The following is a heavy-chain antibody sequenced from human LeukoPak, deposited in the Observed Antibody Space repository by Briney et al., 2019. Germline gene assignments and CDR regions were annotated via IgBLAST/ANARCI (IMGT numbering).Heavy chain of an antibody. CDR3: ARGFSLTNGDWFDP. V-gene: IGHV4-34*01. Sequence: SETLSLTCAVYGGSFSVYYWSWIRQPPGKGLEWIGEINHSGSTNYNPSLKSRVTISVDTSKNQFSLKLSSVTAADTAVYYCARGFSLTNGDWFDPWGQGTLVTVS. J-gene: IGHJ5*02. CDR1: GGSFSVYY. CDR2: INHSGST. D-gene: IGHD2-8*01.